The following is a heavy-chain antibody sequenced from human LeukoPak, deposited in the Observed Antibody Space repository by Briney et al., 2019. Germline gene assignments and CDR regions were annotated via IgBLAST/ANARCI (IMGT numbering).Heavy chain of an antibody. D-gene: IGHD1-7*01. CDR3: ARHGGIRGTVTGYFDY. Sequence: SETLSLTCTVSGGSISNGDHYWSWIRQHPGKGLEWIGHIYYSGSTYYNPSLKSRGIISVETSKNQFSLKLSSVTAADTAMYYCARHGGIRGTVTGYFDYWGQGTLVTVSA. CDR2: IYYSGST. J-gene: IGHJ4*02. V-gene: IGHV4-31*03. CDR1: GGSISNGDHY.